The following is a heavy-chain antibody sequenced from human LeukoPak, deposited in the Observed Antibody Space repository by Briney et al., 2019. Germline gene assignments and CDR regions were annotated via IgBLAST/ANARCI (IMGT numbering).Heavy chain of an antibody. V-gene: IGHV1-69*05. Sequence: ASVKVSCKASGGSFNNYAVTWVRQAPGQGLEWMGGFIPILDTTNYAPNFQGRVTITTDESSTTAYMELRSLKWEDTALYYCARSKDYDYHFNYWGQGTLVTVSS. CDR1: GGSFNNYA. J-gene: IGHJ4*02. D-gene: IGHD5-12*01. CDR2: FIPILDTT. CDR3: ARSKDYDYHFNY.